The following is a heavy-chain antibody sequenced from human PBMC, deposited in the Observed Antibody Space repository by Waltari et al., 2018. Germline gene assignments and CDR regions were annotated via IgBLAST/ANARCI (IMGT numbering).Heavy chain of an antibody. CDR1: GGSFSGYY. D-gene: IGHD1-26*01. V-gene: IGHV4-34*01. J-gene: IGHJ6*03. Sequence: QVQLQQWGAGLLKPSEPLSLTCAVYGGSFSGYYWSWIRQPPGKGLEWIGEINHSGSTNYNPSLKSRVTISVDTSKNQFSLKLSSVTAADTAVYYCARGRVGNYGYMDVWGKGTTVTISS. CDR3: ARGRVGNYGYMDV. CDR2: INHSGST.